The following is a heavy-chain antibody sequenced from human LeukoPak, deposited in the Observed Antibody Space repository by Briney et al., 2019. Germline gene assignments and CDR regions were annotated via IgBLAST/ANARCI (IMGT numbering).Heavy chain of an antibody. Sequence: GASVKVSYKASGYTFTSYDINWVRQATGQGLEWMGWMNPNSGNTGYAQKFQGRVTITRNTSISTAYMELSSLRSEDTAVYYCARVDVSYDFWSGYLQLWGQGTLVTVSS. D-gene: IGHD3-3*01. V-gene: IGHV1-8*03. CDR1: GYTFTSYD. CDR3: ARVDVSYDFWSGYLQL. J-gene: IGHJ1*01. CDR2: MNPNSGNT.